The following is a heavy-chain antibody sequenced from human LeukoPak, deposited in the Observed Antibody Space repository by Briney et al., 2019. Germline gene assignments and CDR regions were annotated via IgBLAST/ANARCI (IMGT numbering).Heavy chain of an antibody. J-gene: IGHJ4*02. CDR2: ISSSSSYI. V-gene: IGHV3-21*01. CDR1: GFTFSSYR. Sequence: GGSLRLSCAASGFTFSSYRMNWVRQAPGRGLEWVSSISSSSSYIYYADSVKGRFTISRDNAKNSQYLQMNSLRAEDTAVYYCASEQLGGGIDYWGQGTLVTVSS. D-gene: IGHD6-6*01. CDR3: ASEQLGGGIDY.